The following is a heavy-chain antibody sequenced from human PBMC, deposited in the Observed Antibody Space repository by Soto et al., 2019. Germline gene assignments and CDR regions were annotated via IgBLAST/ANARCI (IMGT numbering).Heavy chain of an antibody. D-gene: IGHD6-19*01. Sequence: ASVKVSCKASGGTFSSYAISWVRQAPGQGLEWMGGIIPIFGTANYAQKFQGRVTITADKSTSTAYMELSSLRSEDTAVYYCASMSTAMAAPTRLDYWGQGTLVTVSS. CDR3: ASMSTAMAAPTRLDY. CDR2: IIPIFGTA. J-gene: IGHJ4*02. V-gene: IGHV1-69*06. CDR1: GGTFSSYA.